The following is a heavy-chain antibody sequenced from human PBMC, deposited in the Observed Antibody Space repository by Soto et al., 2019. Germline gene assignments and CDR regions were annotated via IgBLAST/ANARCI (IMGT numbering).Heavy chain of an antibody. CDR2: ISVDGRND. D-gene: IGHD6-19*01. V-gene: IGHV3-30*18. Sequence: PGGSLRLSCEASGFTLSSSVMHWVRQAPGKRLEWLSVISVDGRNDLHAGAVKGRFTISRDISKNMVYLQMNDLGPDDTAMYFCAKEGHTSGRCGCFNIWGQGTMVTVSS. CDR1: GFTLSSSV. J-gene: IGHJ3*02. CDR3: AKEGHTSGRCGCFNI.